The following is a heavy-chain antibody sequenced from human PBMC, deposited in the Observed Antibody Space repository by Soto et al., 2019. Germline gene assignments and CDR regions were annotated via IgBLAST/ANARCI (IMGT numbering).Heavy chain of an antibody. Sequence: APVNVSCKTSGYTYTIDDGSWGRHATEQGLEWMGWMNPNSGNTGYAQKFQGRVTMTRDTSTSTVYMDMSSLRSEDTAVYYCASRDPDILTTSGSGMDVWGQWNTVTVS. J-gene: IGHJ6*02. D-gene: IGHD3-9*01. CDR3: ASRDPDILTTSGSGMDV. V-gene: IGHV1-8*01. CDR1: GYTYTIDD. CDR2: MNPNSGNT.